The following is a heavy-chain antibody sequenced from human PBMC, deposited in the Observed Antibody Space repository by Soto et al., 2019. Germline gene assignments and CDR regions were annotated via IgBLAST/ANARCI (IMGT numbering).Heavy chain of an antibody. D-gene: IGHD3-22*01. CDR3: ARGGISHYYDSSGYYYNFDY. CDR1: GYTFTSYG. Sequence: ASVKVSCKASGYTFTSYGISWVRRAPGQGLEWMGWISAYNGNTNYAQKLQGRVTMTTDTSTSTAYMELRSLRSDDTAVYYCARGGISHYYDSSGYYYNFDYWGQGTLVTVSS. J-gene: IGHJ4*02. CDR2: ISAYNGNT. V-gene: IGHV1-18*01.